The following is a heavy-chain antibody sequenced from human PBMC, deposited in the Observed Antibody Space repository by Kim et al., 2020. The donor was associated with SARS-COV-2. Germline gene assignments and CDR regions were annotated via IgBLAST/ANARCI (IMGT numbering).Heavy chain of an antibody. V-gene: IGHV1-2*02. CDR2: SGGT. CDR3: ARDNWFDP. J-gene: IGHJ5*02. Sequence: SGGTNYAQKFQGRVTMTRDTSISTAYMELSRLRSDDTAVDYCARDNWFDPWGQGTLVTVSS.